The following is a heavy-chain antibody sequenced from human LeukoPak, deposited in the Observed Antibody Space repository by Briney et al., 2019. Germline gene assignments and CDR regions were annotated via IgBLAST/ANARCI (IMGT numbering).Heavy chain of an antibody. CDR3: ACRELSSTWSYP. D-gene: IGHD3-10*01. Sequence: GESLKISGKGLGYSSKSYCIAGWGKMLGKGMGWMGGFYPGVARTRYNPSFQGHVTISVDKSISSAYLPWASLKASDTAMYYCACRELSSTWSYPWGQGTPVTVSS. CDR1: GYSSKSYC. V-gene: IGHV5-51*01. CDR2: FYPGVART. J-gene: IGHJ5*01.